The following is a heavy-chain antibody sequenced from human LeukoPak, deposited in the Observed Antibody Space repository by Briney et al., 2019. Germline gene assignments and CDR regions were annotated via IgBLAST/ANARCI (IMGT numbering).Heavy chain of an antibody. CDR3: ASEYYYFDY. CDR1: GGSFTDYF. CDR2: INDYTGDT. J-gene: IGHJ4*02. Sequence: KPSETLSLTCTVYGGSFTDYFWTWIRQSPGKGLEWIGEINDYTGDTNYNPSLKSRVTISVDTSKNQFSLKLSSVTAADTAVYYCASEYYYFDYWGQGTLVTVSS. V-gene: IGHV4-34*01. D-gene: IGHD6-6*01.